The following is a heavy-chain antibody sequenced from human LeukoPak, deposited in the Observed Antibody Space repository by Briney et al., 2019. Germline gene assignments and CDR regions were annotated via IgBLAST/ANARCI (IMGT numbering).Heavy chain of an antibody. CDR1: GGSISGYY. CDR2: IFYGVSP. Sequence: PSETLSLTCTVSGGSISGYYWGWIRQPPGKGLECIVYIFYGVSPNYNPSLKSRVTISVDTSKNQFSLKLRSVTAADTAVYYCARRYFDWSTFDYWGQGTLVTVSS. CDR3: ARRYFDWSTFDY. D-gene: IGHD3-9*01. J-gene: IGHJ4*02. V-gene: IGHV4-59*08.